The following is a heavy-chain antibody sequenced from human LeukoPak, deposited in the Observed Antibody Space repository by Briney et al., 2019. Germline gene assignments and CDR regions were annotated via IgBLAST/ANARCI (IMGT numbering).Heavy chain of an antibody. CDR2: ISGSGGST. J-gene: IGHJ4*02. CDR1: GFTFSSYA. V-gene: IGHV3-23*01. Sequence: GGSLRLSCAASGFTFSSYAMSWVRQAPGKGLEWVSGISGSGGSTYYADSVKGRFTISRDNAKNSLYLQMNSLRAEDTAVYYCARDPMTYYYDSSGLAPDYWGQGTLVTVSS. CDR3: ARDPMTYYYDSSGLAPDY. D-gene: IGHD3-22*01.